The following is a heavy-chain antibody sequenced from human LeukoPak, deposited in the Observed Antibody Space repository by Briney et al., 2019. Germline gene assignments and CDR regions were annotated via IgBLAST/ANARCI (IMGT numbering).Heavy chain of an antibody. V-gene: IGHV3-7*01. CDR2: IKQDGSEK. Sequence: GGSLRLSCAASGFTFSSYWMSWVRQAPGKGLEWVANIKQDGSEKYYVDSVKGRFTISRDNAKNSLYLQMNSLRAEDTAVYYCAKDRYYYDSSGGFDYWGQGTLVTVSS. CDR3: AKDRYYYDSSGGFDY. J-gene: IGHJ4*02. CDR1: GFTFSSYW. D-gene: IGHD3-22*01.